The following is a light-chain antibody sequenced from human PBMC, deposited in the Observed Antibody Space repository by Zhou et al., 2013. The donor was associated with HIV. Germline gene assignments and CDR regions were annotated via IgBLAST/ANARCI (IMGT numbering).Light chain of an antibody. Sequence: AIQMTQSPSSLSASVGDRVTITCRASQGIRNDLGWYQQKPGQAPKLLIYGISNLQSGVPSRFSGSGSGTDFTLTISSLQPEDFASYYCLQDYNYPPTFGQGTKVESK. CDR1: QGIRND. J-gene: IGKJ1*01. CDR2: GIS. V-gene: IGKV1-6*01. CDR3: LQDYNYPPT.